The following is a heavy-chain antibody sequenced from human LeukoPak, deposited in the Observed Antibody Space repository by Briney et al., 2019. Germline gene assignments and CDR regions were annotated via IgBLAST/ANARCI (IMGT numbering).Heavy chain of an antibody. V-gene: IGHV4-34*01. Sequence: PSETLSLTCAVYGGSFSGYYWSWIRQPPGKGLEWIGEINHSGSTNYNPSLKSRVTISVDTSKNQFSLKLSSVTAADTAVYYCARGGYIVYYYYGMDVWGQGTTVTVSS. CDR2: INHSGST. CDR3: ARGGYIVYYYYGMDV. J-gene: IGHJ6*02. D-gene: IGHD5-24*01. CDR1: GGSFSGYY.